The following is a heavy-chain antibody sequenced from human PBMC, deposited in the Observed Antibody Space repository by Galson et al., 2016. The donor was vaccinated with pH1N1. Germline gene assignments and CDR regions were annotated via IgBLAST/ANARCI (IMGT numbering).Heavy chain of an antibody. J-gene: IGHJ4*02. CDR3: ARAGYGDYVGYFDY. Sequence: SVKVSCKASGYTFISYDISWVRQAPGQGLEWMGRISGYNGNTNYAQKLQGRVTMTTDTSTSTAYMELRSLRSDATAVYYCARAGYGDYVGYFDYWGQGTLVTVSS. CDR1: GYTFISYD. D-gene: IGHD4-17*01. V-gene: IGHV1-18*01. CDR2: ISGYNGNT.